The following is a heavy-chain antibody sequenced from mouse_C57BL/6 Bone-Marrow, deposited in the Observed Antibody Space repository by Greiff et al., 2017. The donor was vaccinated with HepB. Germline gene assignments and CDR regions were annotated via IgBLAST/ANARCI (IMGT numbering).Heavy chain of an antibody. CDR1: GFTFSDYG. Sequence: EVKVEESGGGLVKPGGSLKLSCAASGFTFSDYGMHWVRQAPEKGLEWVAYISSGSSTIYYADTVKGRFTISRDNAKNTLFLQMTSLRSEDTAMYYCARRQRRLLDYWGQGTTLTGSS. J-gene: IGHJ2*01. CDR3: ARRQRRLLDY. D-gene: IGHD3-2*02. CDR2: ISSGSSTI. V-gene: IGHV5-17*01.